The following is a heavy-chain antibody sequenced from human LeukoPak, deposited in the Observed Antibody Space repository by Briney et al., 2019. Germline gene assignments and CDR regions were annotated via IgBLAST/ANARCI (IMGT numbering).Heavy chain of an antibody. CDR2: IYYSGST. V-gene: IGHV4-59*01. D-gene: IGHD6-13*01. Sequence: SETLSLTCTVSGGSLSSYYWSWIRQPPGKGLDRIGYIYYSGSTNYNPSLKSRVTITVDTSKNQFSLKLSSVTAADSAVYYCARGPDGCGSSCSLDYWGQGTLVTVSS. CDR1: GGSLSSYY. J-gene: IGHJ4*02. CDR3: ARGPDGCGSSCSLDY.